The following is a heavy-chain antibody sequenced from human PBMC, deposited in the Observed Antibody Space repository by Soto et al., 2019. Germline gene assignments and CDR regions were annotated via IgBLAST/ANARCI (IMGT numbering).Heavy chain of an antibody. V-gene: IGHV3-7*01. CDR1: EFTFSTYW. D-gene: IGHD3-22*01. J-gene: IGHJ4*02. CDR3: ARDRRRDTSGYDGGFDS. CDR2: VRQDGNET. Sequence: EVQLVESGGGLVQPGGSLRLSCAASEFTFSTYWMSWVRQAPGKGLEWVATVRQDGNETNYVDSVKGRFIISSDNAKSSLSLYMNRLRAEDTAVYYCARDRRRDTSGYDGGFDSWGQGTLVTVSS.